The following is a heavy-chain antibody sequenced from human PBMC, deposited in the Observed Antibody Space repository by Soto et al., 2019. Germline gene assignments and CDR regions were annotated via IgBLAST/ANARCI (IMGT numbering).Heavy chain of an antibody. J-gene: IGHJ4*02. CDR1: GYTFASYA. Sequence: QVQLVQSGAEVKKPGASVKVSCKASGYTFASYAISWMRQAPGQGLEWMGWISAYNGNTNYAQKPQGRVTMTTDTSTHTAYMELRSLRAADTAVYYCARDPPPPDCWGQGTRVTVSS. CDR2: ISAYNGNT. V-gene: IGHV1-18*01. CDR3: ARDPPPPDC.